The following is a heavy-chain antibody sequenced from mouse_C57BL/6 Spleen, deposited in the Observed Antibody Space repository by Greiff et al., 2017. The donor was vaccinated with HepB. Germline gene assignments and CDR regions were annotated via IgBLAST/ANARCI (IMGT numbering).Heavy chain of an antibody. D-gene: IGHD1-1*01. J-gene: IGHJ2*01. CDR2: IYPGSGNT. CDR3: ARDYYGSRD. Sequence: VKLVESGAELVRPGASVKLSCKASGYTFTDYYINWVKQRPGQGLEWIARIYPGSGNTYYHEKFKGKATLTAEKSSSTAYMQLSSLTSEDSAVYFCARDYYGSRDWGQGTTLTVSS. V-gene: IGHV1-76*01. CDR1: GYTFTDYY.